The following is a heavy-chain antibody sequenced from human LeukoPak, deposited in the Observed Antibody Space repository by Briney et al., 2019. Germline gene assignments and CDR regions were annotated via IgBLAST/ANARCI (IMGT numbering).Heavy chain of an antibody. CDR3: AKETRGVAGTSEPNY. D-gene: IGHD6-19*01. J-gene: IGHJ4*02. CDR1: GFTFSTYP. V-gene: IGHV3-23*01. CDR2: ITDSGGST. Sequence: GGSLRLSCAASGFTFSTYPMSWVRQAPGKGLEWVSTITDSGGSTYSAGTVKGRFTISRDNSKNTLYLQMNSLRAEDTAVYYCAKETRGVAGTSEPNYWGQGTLVTVSS.